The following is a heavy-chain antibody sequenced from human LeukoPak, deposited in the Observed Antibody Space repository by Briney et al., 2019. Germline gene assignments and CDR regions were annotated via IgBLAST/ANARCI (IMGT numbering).Heavy chain of an antibody. D-gene: IGHD3-22*01. CDR1: GYTFTSYG. V-gene: IGHV1-18*01. CDR3: ARGDYYDSSGYFDY. J-gene: IGHJ4*02. CDR2: ISTYNGHT. Sequence: ASVKVSCKASGYTFTSYGISWVRQAPGQGLEWMGWISTYNGHTNYAQKFQGRVTMTRDTSISTAYTELSRLRSDDTAVYYCARGDYYDSSGYFDYWGQGTLVTVSS.